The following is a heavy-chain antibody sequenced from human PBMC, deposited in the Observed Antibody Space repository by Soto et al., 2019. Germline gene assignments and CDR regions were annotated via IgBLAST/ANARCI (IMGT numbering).Heavy chain of an antibody. CDR1: GGSVSSYY. D-gene: IGHD2-21*01. CDR3: ARLVAYCPDVSCNDF. V-gene: IGHV4-59*08. Sequence: QVQLQESGPGLVKPSETLSLSCTVSGGSVSSYYWSWIRQPPGKGLEWIGYIYYSGSTSYNPSLKTRVTISLDMSKNQVSLKLSSVTAADTAVYFCARLVAYCPDVSCNDFWGQGTLVTVSS. CDR2: IYYSGST. J-gene: IGHJ4*02.